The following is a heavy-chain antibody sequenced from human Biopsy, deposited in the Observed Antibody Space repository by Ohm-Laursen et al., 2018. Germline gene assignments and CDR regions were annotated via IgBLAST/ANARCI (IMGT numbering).Heavy chain of an antibody. CDR2: ITVSADTT. CDR1: VFSFSSYA. J-gene: IGHJ3*02. V-gene: IGHV3-23*01. Sequence: SLRLSCTASVFSFSSYAMNWVRQAPGTGLEWVSAITVSADTTYYADSVRGRFTVSRDNSQNTLYLQMNSLRAADTAIYYCAKGRVGNSGSLDIWGHGTMVTVSS. CDR3: AKGRVGNSGSLDI. D-gene: IGHD1-1*01.